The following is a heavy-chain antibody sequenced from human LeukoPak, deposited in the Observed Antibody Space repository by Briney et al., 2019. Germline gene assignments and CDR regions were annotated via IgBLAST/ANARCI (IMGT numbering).Heavy chain of an antibody. Sequence: AGGSRRLSCAASGFTFSNYAVSWVRQAPGKGLEWVSTISGSGGSTYYADSVKGRFTISRDNSKNTLYLQMNSLRAEDTAVYYCAKGIQEFYYYGMDVWGQGTTVTVSS. CDR3: AKGIQEFYYYGMDV. D-gene: IGHD5-18*01. V-gene: IGHV3-23*01. J-gene: IGHJ6*02. CDR2: ISGSGGST. CDR1: GFTFSNYA.